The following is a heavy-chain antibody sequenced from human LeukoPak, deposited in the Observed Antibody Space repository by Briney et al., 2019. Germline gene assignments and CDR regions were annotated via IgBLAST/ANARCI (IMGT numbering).Heavy chain of an antibody. CDR2: ISSNGGRI. V-gene: IGHV3-64*01. Sequence: GGSLRLSCAASGFSFSTHGMHWVRQAPGKGLEYVSAISSNGGRIYYANSVKGRFTISRDNSKNTLYLQMGSLRAEDMAVFYCARSYCSSDTCYQSFGHWGQGTLVTVSS. CDR3: ARSYCSSDTCYQSFGH. D-gene: IGHD2-2*01. J-gene: IGHJ4*02. CDR1: GFSFSTHG.